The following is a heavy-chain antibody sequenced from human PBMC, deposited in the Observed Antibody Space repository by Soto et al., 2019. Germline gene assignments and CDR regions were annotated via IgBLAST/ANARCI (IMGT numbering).Heavy chain of an antibody. Sequence: GGSLRLSCAASGFTSVHYAMHWVRQAPGKGLEWVSSVSGNGGSTYYAASVKGRFTISRDNSRNTLFLQMNSLRAEDTGIYYCARGRDAFDIWGQGTMVTVSS. V-gene: IGHV3-23*01. CDR1: GFTSVHYA. CDR3: ARGRDAFDI. J-gene: IGHJ3*02. CDR2: VSGNGGST.